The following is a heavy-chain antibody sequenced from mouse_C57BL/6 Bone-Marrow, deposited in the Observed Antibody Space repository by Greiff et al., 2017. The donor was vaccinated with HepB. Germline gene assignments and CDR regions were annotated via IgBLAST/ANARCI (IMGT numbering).Heavy chain of an antibody. J-gene: IGHJ4*01. V-gene: IGHV14-1*01. Sequence: VQLQQSGAELVRPGASVKLSCTASGFNIKDYYMHWVKQRPEQGLEWIGRIDPEDGDTEYAPKFQGKATMTADTSSNTAYLQLSSLTSEDTAVYYCTSYYGSSYDYAMDYWGRGTSGTVSS. CDR2: IDPEDGDT. CDR3: TSYYGSSYDYAMDY. CDR1: GFNIKDYY. D-gene: IGHD1-1*01.